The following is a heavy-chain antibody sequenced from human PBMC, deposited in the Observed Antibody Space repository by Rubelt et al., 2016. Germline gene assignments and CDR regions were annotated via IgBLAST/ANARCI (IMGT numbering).Heavy chain of an antibody. CDR3: ARYSSTWDSVAAFDS. Sequence: EWVSYISSSSSSIYYADSVKGRFTISRDNSKNTLYLQMNSLRAEDTAVYYRARYSSTWDSVAAFDSWGQGTLVTVSS. CDR2: ISSSSSSI. D-gene: IGHD6-13*01. J-gene: IGHJ4*02. V-gene: IGHV3-48*01.